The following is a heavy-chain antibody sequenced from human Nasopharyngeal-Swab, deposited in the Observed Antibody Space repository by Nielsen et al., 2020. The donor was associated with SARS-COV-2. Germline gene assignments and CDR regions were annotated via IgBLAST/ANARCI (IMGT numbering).Heavy chain of an antibody. CDR3: ARVGGLWSAGFYYYYMDV. D-gene: IGHD3-3*01. Sequence: RQAPGKGLEWIGYIYYSGSTNYNPSLKSRVTISVDTSKNQFSLKLSSATAADTAVYYCARVGGLWSAGFYYYYMDVWGKGTTVTVSS. J-gene: IGHJ6*03. CDR2: IYYSGST. V-gene: IGHV4-59*01.